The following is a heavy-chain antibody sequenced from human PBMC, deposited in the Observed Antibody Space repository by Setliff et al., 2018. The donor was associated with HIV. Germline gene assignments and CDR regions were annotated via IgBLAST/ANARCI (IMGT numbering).Heavy chain of an antibody. CDR1: GFTFSNYA. J-gene: IGHJ4*02. D-gene: IGHD1-26*01. CDR2: IAYDGSNK. V-gene: IGHV3-30*04. Sequence: GGSLRLSCTASGFTFSNYAMHWLRQAPGKGLEWVAVIAYDGSNKHHADSVKGRFTISRDNPNNTLHLQMNRLRAEDTAVYYCARESGSYLSFFDYWGQGTLVTVSS. CDR3: ARESGSYLSFFDY.